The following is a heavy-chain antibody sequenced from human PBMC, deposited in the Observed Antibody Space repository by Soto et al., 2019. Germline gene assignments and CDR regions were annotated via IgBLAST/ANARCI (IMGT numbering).Heavy chain of an antibody. CDR2: IIDSGAST. CDR1: GFTFSSCA. Sequence: GGSLRLSCAASGFTFSSCAMGWVRQAPGKGLEWVSDIIDSGASTYYADSVQGRFTISRDNSKSTLYLQMNSLRAEDTALYYCAKGRSYYYYYGVVVWGQGTTVTVSS. CDR3: AKGRSYYYYYGVVV. V-gene: IGHV3-23*01. J-gene: IGHJ6*02.